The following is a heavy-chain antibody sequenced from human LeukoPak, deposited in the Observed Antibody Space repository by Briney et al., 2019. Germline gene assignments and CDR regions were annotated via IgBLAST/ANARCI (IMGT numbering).Heavy chain of an antibody. CDR1: GGSISSYY. D-gene: IGHD3-3*01. V-gene: IGHV4-59*08. Sequence: SETLSLTCTVSGGSISSYYWSWIRQPPGKGLEWIGYIYYSGSTYYNPSLKSRVTISVDTSKNQFSLRLGSVTAADTAVYYCARHFDFWSGYFFDYWGQGTLVTVSS. J-gene: IGHJ4*02. CDR2: IYYSGST. CDR3: ARHFDFWSGYFFDY.